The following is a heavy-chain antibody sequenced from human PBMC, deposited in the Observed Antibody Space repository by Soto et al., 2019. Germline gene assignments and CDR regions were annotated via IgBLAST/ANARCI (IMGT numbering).Heavy chain of an antibody. CDR2: KYYSEST. CDR1: GGSITTGGYY. D-gene: IGHD2-15*01. Sequence: SETLSLTCTVSGGSITTGGYYWSWIRQLPGKGLEWIGHKYYSESTYYNPSLKGRVSISLDTSKNQFSLKLSFVTAADTAMYYCARTKCSGGSCYSWSLDYWGQGTPVTVSS. V-gene: IGHV4-31*03. CDR3: ARTKCSGGSCYSWSLDY. J-gene: IGHJ4*02.